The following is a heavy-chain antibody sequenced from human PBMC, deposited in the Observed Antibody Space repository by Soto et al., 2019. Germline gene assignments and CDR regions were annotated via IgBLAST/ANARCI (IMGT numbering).Heavy chain of an antibody. J-gene: IGHJ6*02. Sequence: PSETLSLTCAVSGGSISSGGYSWSWIRQPPGKGLEWIGYIYHSGSTYYNPSLKSRVTISVDRSKNQFSLKLSSVTAADTAVYYCARGGEPHYYYYGMDVWGQGTTVTVSS. V-gene: IGHV4-30-2*01. CDR2: IYHSGST. CDR3: ARGGEPHYYYYGMDV. CDR1: GGSISSGGYS.